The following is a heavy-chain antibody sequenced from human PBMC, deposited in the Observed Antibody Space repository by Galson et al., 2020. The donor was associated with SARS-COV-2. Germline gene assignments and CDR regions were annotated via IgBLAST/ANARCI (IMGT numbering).Heavy chain of an antibody. J-gene: IGHJ4*02. CDR1: GFTFSSYA. V-gene: IGHV3-23*01. D-gene: IGHD3-3*01. Sequence: GESLKISCAASGFTFSSYAMSWVRQAPGKGLEWVSAISGSGGSTYYADSVKGRFTISRDNSKNTLYLQMNSLRAEDTAVYYCAKVPIFGVDPYYFDYWGQGTLVTVSS. CDR2: ISGSGGST. CDR3: AKVPIFGVDPYYFDY.